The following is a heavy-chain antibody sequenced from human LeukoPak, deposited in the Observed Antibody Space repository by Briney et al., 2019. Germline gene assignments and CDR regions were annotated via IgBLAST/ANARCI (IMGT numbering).Heavy chain of an antibody. V-gene: IGHV3-23*01. Sequence: PGGSLRLSCAASGFTLSSYAVSWVRQAPGRGLEWVSGITGSGGSTYYADSVKGRFTISRDNSKSTLFLQMNSLRAEDTAIYYCAKKSVADVPPLHWGQGTLVTVSS. CDR2: ITGSGGST. D-gene: IGHD6-19*01. J-gene: IGHJ4*02. CDR1: GFTLSSYA. CDR3: AKKSVADVPPLH.